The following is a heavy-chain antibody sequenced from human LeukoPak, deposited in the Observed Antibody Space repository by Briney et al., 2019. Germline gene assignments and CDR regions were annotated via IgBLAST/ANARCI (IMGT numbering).Heavy chain of an antibody. J-gene: IGHJ4*02. V-gene: IGHV3-48*01. CDR2: IRSESSST. Sequence: GGSLRLSCAASGFTFSRYTMNWVRQAPGKELEWISNIRSESSSTTYADSVKGRFTISRDNAKNSLYLQINSLRAEDTAVYYCVRDLNWAFDYWGQGTLVTVSS. CDR3: VRDLNWAFDY. D-gene: IGHD3-16*01. CDR1: GFTFSRYT.